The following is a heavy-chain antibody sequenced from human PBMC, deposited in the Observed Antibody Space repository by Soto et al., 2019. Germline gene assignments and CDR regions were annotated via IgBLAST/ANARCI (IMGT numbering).Heavy chain of an antibody. Sequence: EVQLIESGGGWVQPGTSLRVSCVASGFTFHEYAIHWVRQAPGKGLEWVSGISSDGDTIAYADSVQGRFTVFRDNAKNSRYLQMNRLRAEDTALYYCTKGCYDLIYYFGMDVWGQGTTVTVSS. CDR3: TKGCYDLIYYFGMDV. V-gene: IGHV3-9*01. J-gene: IGHJ6*02. CDR1: GFTFHEYA. CDR2: ISSDGDTI. D-gene: IGHD5-12*01.